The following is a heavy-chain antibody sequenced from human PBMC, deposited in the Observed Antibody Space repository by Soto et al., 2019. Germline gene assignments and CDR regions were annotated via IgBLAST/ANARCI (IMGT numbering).Heavy chain of an antibody. CDR1: GGTFSSYT. V-gene: IGHV1-69*02. CDR2: IIPILGIA. CDR3: ARAPALVVVPAAMYY. J-gene: IGHJ4*02. Sequence: QVQLVQSGAEVKKPGSSVKVSCKASGGTFSSYTISWVRQAPGQGLEWMGRIIPILGIANYAQKFQGRVTITADKSTSTAYMELSSLRSEDTAMYYCARAPALVVVPAAMYYWGQGTLVTVSS. D-gene: IGHD2-2*01.